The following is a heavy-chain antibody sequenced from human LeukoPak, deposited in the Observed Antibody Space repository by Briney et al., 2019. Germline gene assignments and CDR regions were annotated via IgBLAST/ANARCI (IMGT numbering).Heavy chain of an antibody. Sequence: SETLSLTCAVYGGSFSGYYWSWIRQPPGKGLEWIGEINHSGSTNYNPSLKSRVTISVDTSKNQFSLKLSSVTAADTAVYYCAGSQLLPFFGNFDYWGQETLVTVSS. J-gene: IGHJ4*02. V-gene: IGHV4-34*01. CDR3: AGSQLLPFFGNFDY. D-gene: IGHD1-26*01. CDR2: INHSGST. CDR1: GGSFSGYY.